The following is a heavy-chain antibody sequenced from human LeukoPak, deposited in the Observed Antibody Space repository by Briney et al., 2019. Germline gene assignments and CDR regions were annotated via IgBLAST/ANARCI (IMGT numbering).Heavy chain of an antibody. V-gene: IGHV4-34*01. CDR2: INHSGGT. D-gene: IGHD7-27*01. CDR3: ARAGETGTYYFDF. CDR1: AGSFSGYF. J-gene: IGHJ4*02. Sequence: SETLSLTCAVYAGSFSGYFWSWIRQPPGKGLEWIGEINHSGGTNYNPSLKSRITMSVDTSKSQFSLKLSSVTAADTAVYFCARAGETGTYYFDFWGQGTLVTVSS.